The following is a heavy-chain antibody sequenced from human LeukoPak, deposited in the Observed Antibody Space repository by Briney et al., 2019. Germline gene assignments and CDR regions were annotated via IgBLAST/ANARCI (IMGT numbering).Heavy chain of an antibody. J-gene: IGHJ3*02. D-gene: IGHD4-23*01. CDR2: INHRGST. Sequence: SETLSLTCAVYGGSFSGYYWSWIRQPPGKGLEWIGEINHRGSTNYNPSLKSRVTILVDTSKNQFSLKLSSVTAADTAVYYCARVGNDAFDIWGQGTMVTVSS. CDR1: GGSFSGYY. CDR3: ARVGNDAFDI. V-gene: IGHV4-34*01.